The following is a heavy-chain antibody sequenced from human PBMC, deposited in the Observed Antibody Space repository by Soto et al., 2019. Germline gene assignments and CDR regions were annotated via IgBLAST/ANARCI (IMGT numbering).Heavy chain of an antibody. J-gene: IGHJ6*03. CDR2: IYSSGSA. Sequence: NPSETLSLTCTVSGDSVSSGGYYWSWIRQPPGKGLEWIGYIYSSGSANYNPSLKSRVTISRDTSKNQISLKVASVTAADTAGYYSARGFSSVSMDAWGKGTTVTVSS. V-gene: IGHV4-61*08. CDR1: GDSVSSGGYY. D-gene: IGHD6-19*01. CDR3: ARGFSSVSMDA.